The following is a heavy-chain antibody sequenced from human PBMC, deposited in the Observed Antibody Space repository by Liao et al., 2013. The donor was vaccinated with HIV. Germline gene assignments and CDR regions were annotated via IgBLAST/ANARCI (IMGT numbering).Heavy chain of an antibody. CDR3: ARFDPLRNPRAFDI. V-gene: IGHV4-61*02. Sequence: QVQLQESGPGLVKPSQTLSLTCTVSGGSISSGSYYWSWIRQPAGKGLEWIGRIYTSGSTNYNPSLKSRVTISVDTSKNQFSLKLSSVTAADTAVYYCARFDPLRNPRAFDIWGRRDNGHRLF. J-gene: IGHJ3*02. CDR1: GGSISSGSYY. CDR2: IYTSGST.